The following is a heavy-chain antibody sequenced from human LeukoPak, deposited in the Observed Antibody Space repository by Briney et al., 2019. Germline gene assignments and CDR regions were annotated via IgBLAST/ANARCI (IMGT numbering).Heavy chain of an antibody. CDR1: GFTFSSYW. CDR3: ARGRSPSYDFWSGYLGGFDY. V-gene: IGHV3-7*01. D-gene: IGHD3-3*01. J-gene: IGHJ4*02. Sequence: AGGSLRLSCAASGFTFSSYWMSWVRQAPGKGLEWVANIKQDGSEKYYVDSVKGRFTISRDNAKNSLYLQMNSLRAEDTAVYYCARGRSPSYDFWSGYLGGFDYWGQGTLVTVSS. CDR2: IKQDGSEK.